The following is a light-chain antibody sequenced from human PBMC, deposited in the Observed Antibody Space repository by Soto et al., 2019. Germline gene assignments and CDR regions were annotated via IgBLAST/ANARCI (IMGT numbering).Light chain of an antibody. J-gene: IGKJ1*01. V-gene: IGKV3-15*01. CDR1: QSVSSN. CDR2: GAS. CDR3: QQYVATLWT. Sequence: EIVMTQSPATLSVSPGERATLSCRASQSVSSNLAWYQQKPGQAPRLLIYGASTRATGIPARFSGSGSGTDFTLTISSLQAEDVAVYYCQQYVATLWTFGQGTKVEVK.